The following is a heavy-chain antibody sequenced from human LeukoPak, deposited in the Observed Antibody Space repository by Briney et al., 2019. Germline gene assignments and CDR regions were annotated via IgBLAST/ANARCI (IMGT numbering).Heavy chain of an antibody. CDR1: GFTFSSYS. CDR2: ISGSGGRT. V-gene: IGHV3-23*01. Sequence: GGSLRLSCASSGFTFSSYSMNWVRQAPGKGLEWVSAISGSGGRTYYANSAKGRFTISRDNSKNTLYLQMNGLRAEDTAVYYCAKDVTSNEYKYGDYVSWGQGTLVTVSS. CDR3: AKDVTSNEYKYGDYVS. J-gene: IGHJ4*02. D-gene: IGHD5-24*01.